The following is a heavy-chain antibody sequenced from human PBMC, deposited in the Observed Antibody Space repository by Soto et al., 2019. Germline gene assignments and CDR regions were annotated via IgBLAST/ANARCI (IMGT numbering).Heavy chain of an antibody. J-gene: IGHJ4*02. Sequence: SETLSLTFTVTCDSVTRGTYYWSWVRQPPGKGLEWIGYVQDSGSTNYNPSLNSRVTISIDTSKNQFSLNLNSLTAADTAVYYCAKSFGSPGGVWGKGTLVTVSS. CDR1: CDSVTRGTYY. V-gene: IGHV4-61*01. D-gene: IGHD3-10*01. CDR2: VQDSGST. CDR3: AKSFGSPGGV.